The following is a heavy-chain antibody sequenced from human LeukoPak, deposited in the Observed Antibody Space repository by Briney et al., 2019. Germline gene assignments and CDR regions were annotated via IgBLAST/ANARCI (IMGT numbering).Heavy chain of an antibody. J-gene: IGHJ4*02. V-gene: IGHV3-48*04. Sequence: GGSLRLSCAASGFTFSSYSMNWVRQAPGKGLEWVSYISSSSSTIYYADSVKGRFTISRDNAKNSLYLQMNSLRAEDTAVYYCARGSGSYYPPYWGQGTLVTVSP. D-gene: IGHD1-26*01. CDR3: ARGSGSYYPPY. CDR2: ISSSSSTI. CDR1: GFTFSSYS.